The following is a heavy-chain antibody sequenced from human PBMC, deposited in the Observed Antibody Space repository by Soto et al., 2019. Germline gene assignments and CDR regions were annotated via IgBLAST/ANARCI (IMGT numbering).Heavy chain of an antibody. Sequence: SETLSLTCTVSGGSISSYYWSWIRQPPGKGLEWIGYIYYSDSTNYNPSLNSRVTISVDTSKNQFSLRLSSVTAADTAVYYCARVPDRWGQGTLVTVSS. V-gene: IGHV4-59*12. J-gene: IGHJ5*02. CDR3: ARVPDR. CDR2: IYYSDST. CDR1: GGSISSYY. D-gene: IGHD2-2*01.